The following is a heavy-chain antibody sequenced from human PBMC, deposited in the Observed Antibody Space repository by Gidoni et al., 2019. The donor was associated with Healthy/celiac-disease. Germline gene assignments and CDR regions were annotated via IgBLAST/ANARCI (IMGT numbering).Heavy chain of an antibody. CDR1: GYSISSGYY. CDR2: IYHSGST. CDR3: AGPKTYDAFDI. Sequence: QVQLQESGPGLVKPSETLSLTCAVSGYSISSGYYWGWIRQPPGKGLEWIGSIYHSGSTYYNPSLKSRVTISVDTSKNQFSLKLSSVTAADTAVYYCAGPKTYDAFDIWGQGTMVTVSS. V-gene: IGHV4-38-2*01. J-gene: IGHJ3*02.